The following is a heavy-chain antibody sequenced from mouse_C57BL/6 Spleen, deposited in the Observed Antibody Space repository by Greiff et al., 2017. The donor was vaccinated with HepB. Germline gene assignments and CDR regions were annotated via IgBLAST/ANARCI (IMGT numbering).Heavy chain of an antibody. Sequence: EVQLVESGTVLARPGASVKMSCKTSGYTFTSYWMHWVKQRPGQGLEWIGAIYPGNSDTSYNQKFKGKAKLTAVTSASTAYMELSSLTNEDSAVYYCTRVDGYSNYSFAYWGQGTLVTVSA. D-gene: IGHD2-5*01. V-gene: IGHV1-5*01. CDR3: TRVDGYSNYSFAY. CDR2: IYPGNSDT. CDR1: GYTFTSYW. J-gene: IGHJ3*01.